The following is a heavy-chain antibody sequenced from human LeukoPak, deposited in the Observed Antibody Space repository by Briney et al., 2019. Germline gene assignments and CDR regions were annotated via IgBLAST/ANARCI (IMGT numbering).Heavy chain of an antibody. CDR3: ARARTTVSLGWWFDP. CDR2: IYYSGST. Sequence: SETLSLTCTVSGGSISSSSYYWGWIRQPPGKGLEWIGSIYYSGSTYYNPSLKSRVTISVDTSKNQFSLKLSSVTAADTAVYYCARARTTVSLGWWFDPWGQGTLVTVSS. CDR1: GGSISSSSYY. J-gene: IGHJ5*02. V-gene: IGHV4-39*07. D-gene: IGHD4-17*01.